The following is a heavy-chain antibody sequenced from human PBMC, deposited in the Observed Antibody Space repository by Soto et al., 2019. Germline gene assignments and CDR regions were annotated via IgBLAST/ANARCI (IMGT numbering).Heavy chain of an antibody. CDR2: IHYSGAT. Sequence: QVQLKESGPGLVKPSETLSLTCSVSGASITKSFWSWIRQSPQKGLEWIAYIHYSGATDYHPSFKRRSTISLDASRAQFSLKLRSGTDADTDVYCCERSDMDDGRGYANYWGQGTLVTVS. J-gene: IGHJ4*02. D-gene: IGHD3-22*01. CDR1: GASITKSF. CDR3: ERSDMDDGRGYANY. V-gene: IGHV4-59*01.